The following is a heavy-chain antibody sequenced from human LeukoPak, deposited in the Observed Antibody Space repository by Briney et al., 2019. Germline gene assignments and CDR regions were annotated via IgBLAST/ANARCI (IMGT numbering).Heavy chain of an antibody. CDR1: GFTVSSNY. J-gene: IGHJ4*02. Sequence: GGSLRLSCAASGFTVSSNYMSWVRLAPGKGLEWVSIIYTGGSTYYADSVKGRFTISRDNSKNTLYLQMNSLRAEDTAVYYCAKEVSRVTTFYFDYWGQGTLVTVSS. D-gene: IGHD4-17*01. CDR3: AKEVSRVTTFYFDY. CDR2: IYTGGST. V-gene: IGHV3-53*01.